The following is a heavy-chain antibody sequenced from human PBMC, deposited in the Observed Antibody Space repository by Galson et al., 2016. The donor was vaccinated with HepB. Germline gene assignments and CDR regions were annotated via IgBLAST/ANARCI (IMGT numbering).Heavy chain of an antibody. J-gene: IGHJ6*03. CDR1: GFTFSFYG. V-gene: IGHV3-30*18. CDR2: ISYDGSNK. D-gene: IGHD6-19*01. Sequence: SLRLSCAASGFTFSFYGIHWVRQAPGKGLEWVAVISYDGSNKYYADSVKGRFTISRDNSKNTLYLQMNSLRAEDTAVYYCAKDRVAGTSHYYYMDAWGKGTTVTVSS. CDR3: AKDRVAGTSHYYYMDA.